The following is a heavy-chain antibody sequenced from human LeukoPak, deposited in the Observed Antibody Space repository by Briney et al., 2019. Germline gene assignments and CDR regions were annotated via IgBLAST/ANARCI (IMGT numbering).Heavy chain of an antibody. V-gene: IGHV3-11*01. CDR3: ARDRCTGAACSGYYHGMDV. CDR1: GFTFSDFY. D-gene: IGHD2-8*02. CDR2: IGGSGTDI. Sequence: PGGSLRLSCAASGFTFSDFYMSWIRQAPGKGLEWLSYIGGSGTDIKYADSVKGRFTISRDNAKKSLYLQMTSQRVEDAAVYYCARDRCTGAACSGYYHGMDVWGQGTTVTVSS. J-gene: IGHJ6*02.